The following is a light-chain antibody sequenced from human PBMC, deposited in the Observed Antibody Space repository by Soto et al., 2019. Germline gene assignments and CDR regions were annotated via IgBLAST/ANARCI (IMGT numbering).Light chain of an antibody. Sequence: DIQMTQKPSSLSASVGDRVTITCRASQSIVTYLNWYLQKPGKAPKLLIYAASNLQSGVPSRFSGGGSGTDFTLTISSLQPEDFATYSCQQSYSTPLTFGGGSMV. CDR1: QSIVTY. J-gene: IGKJ4*01. CDR2: AAS. V-gene: IGKV1-39*01. CDR3: QQSYSTPLT.